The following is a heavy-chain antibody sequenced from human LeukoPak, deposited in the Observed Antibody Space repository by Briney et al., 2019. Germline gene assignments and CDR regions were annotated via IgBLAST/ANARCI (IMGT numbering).Heavy chain of an antibody. V-gene: IGHV3-33*08. CDR1: GFTFSSYG. J-gene: IGHJ6*02. CDR2: IWYDGSNK. Sequence: PGGSLRLSCAASGFTFSSYGMHWVRQAPGKGLEWVAVIWYDGSNKYYADFVKGRFTVSRDNSKNTLYLQMTRLRAEDTAVYYCARESQPRYYYYYGMDVWGPGTTVTVSS. CDR3: ARESQPRYYYYYGMDV.